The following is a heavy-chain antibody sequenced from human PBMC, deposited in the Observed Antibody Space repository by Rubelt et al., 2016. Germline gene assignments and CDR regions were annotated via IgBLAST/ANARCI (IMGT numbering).Heavy chain of an antibody. CDR1: GGSVSSGSYY. J-gene: IGHJ6*03. D-gene: IGHD6-19*01. V-gene: IGHV4-61*01. Sequence: QVQLQQSGPGLVKPSETLSLTCTVSGGSVSSGSYYWSWIRQPPGKGLEWIGYIYYSGSTNYNPSLKSRVTISVDTSKNQFSLKLSSVTAADTAVYYCARHSSGNYYYYMDVWGKGTTVTVSS. CDR3: ARHSSGNYYYYMDV. CDR2: IYYSGST.